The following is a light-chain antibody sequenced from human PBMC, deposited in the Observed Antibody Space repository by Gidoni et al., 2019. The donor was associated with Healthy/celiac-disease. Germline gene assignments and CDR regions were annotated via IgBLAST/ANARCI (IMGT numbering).Light chain of an antibody. CDR3: QQSYRTPT. CDR1: QSISSY. V-gene: IGKV1-39*01. J-gene: IGKJ4*01. CDR2: AAT. Sequence: DIQMTQSPSSLSASVGDRVTITCRSSQSISSYFNWYQQKPGQAPKLLIYAATSLKSGVPTRFSGSGSGTDFTLTISSLQHEDFANYYCQQSYRTPTFGGGTKVEIK.